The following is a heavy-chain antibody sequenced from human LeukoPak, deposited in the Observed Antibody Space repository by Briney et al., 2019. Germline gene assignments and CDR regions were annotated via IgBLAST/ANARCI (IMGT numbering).Heavy chain of an antibody. CDR3: ARDTKYAFDN. V-gene: IGHV3-48*01. Sequence: PGGSLRLSCVASGFIFSDYSMNWVRQAPGKGLEWISYVGIDSGNIMYADSVKGRFTISGDRAKNSLYLQMDSLRVEDTAVYYCARDTKYAFDNWGQGTLVTVSS. J-gene: IGHJ4*02. CDR1: GFIFSDYS. D-gene: IGHD2-2*01. CDR2: VGIDSGNI.